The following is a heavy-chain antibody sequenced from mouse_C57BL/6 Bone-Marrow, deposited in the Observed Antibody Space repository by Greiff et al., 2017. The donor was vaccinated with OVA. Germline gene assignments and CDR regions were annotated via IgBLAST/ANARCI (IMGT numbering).Heavy chain of an antibody. D-gene: IGHD2-4*01. CDR1: GYTFTSYW. Sequence: VQLQQPGAELVKPGASVKLSCKASGYTFTSYWMHWVKQRPGQGLEWIGMIHPNSGSTNYNEKFKSKATLTVDKSSSTAYMQLSSLTSEDSAVYFCARRDYPFYYAMDYWGQGTSVTVSS. CDR2: IHPNSGST. V-gene: IGHV1-64*01. J-gene: IGHJ4*01. CDR3: ARRDYPFYYAMDY.